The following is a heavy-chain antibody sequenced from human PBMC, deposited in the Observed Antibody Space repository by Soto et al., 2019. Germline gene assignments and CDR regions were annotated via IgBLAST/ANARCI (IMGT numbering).Heavy chain of an antibody. Sequence: EVQLLESGGGLVQPGGSLRLSCSASGLTFSSYAMSWVRPAPGKGLEWVSSISGSGGSTYYAESVKGRFTISRDNSKNTLYLQMNSLRAEDTAVFYCAKAYTSTWYFFDYWGQGTLVTVSS. J-gene: IGHJ4*02. V-gene: IGHV3-23*01. D-gene: IGHD6-13*01. CDR3: AKAYTSTWYFFDY. CDR2: ISGSGGST. CDR1: GLTFSSYA.